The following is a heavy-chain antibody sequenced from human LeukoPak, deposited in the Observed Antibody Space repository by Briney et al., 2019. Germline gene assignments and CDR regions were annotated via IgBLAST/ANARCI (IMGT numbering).Heavy chain of an antibody. V-gene: IGHV3-20*04. CDR1: GFTFDDYA. J-gene: IGHJ4*02. Sequence: PGGSLRLSCAASGFTFDDYAMNWVRQAPGKGLEWVSGINWNGGSTYYRDSVEGRFTISRDNAKNSLYLQMNSLRAEDTALYYCARVKGSGYRNSIDYWGQGTLVTVSS. CDR3: ARVKGSGYRNSIDY. CDR2: INWNGGST. D-gene: IGHD3-3*01.